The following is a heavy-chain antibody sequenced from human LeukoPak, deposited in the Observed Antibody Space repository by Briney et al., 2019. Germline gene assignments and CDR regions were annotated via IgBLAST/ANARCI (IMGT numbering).Heavy chain of an antibody. D-gene: IGHD2-15*01. V-gene: IGHV4-61*05. CDR3: ARGGVVVAATNPYYYYYMDV. J-gene: IGHJ6*03. Sequence: SETLSLTCTVSGGSISSSSFYWGWIRQPPGKGLEWIGYIYYSGSTNYNPSLKSRVTISVDTSKNQFSLKLSSVTAADTAVYYCARGGVVVAATNPYYYYYMDVWGKGTTVTVSS. CDR2: IYYSGST. CDR1: GGSISSSSFY.